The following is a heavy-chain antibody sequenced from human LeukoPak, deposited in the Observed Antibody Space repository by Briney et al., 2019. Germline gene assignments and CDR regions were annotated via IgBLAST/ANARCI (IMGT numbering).Heavy chain of an antibody. CDR1: GYSISSGYY. J-gene: IGHJ4*02. V-gene: IGHV4-61*01. D-gene: IGHD3-22*01. Sequence: SETLSLTCAVSGYSISSGYYWGWIRQPPGKGLEWIGYIYYSGSTNYNPSLKSRVTISVDTSKNQFSLKLSSVTAADTAVYYCAREVAQYYDSSGYYWKYFDYWGQGTLVTVSS. CDR2: IYYSGST. CDR3: AREVAQYYDSSGYYWKYFDY.